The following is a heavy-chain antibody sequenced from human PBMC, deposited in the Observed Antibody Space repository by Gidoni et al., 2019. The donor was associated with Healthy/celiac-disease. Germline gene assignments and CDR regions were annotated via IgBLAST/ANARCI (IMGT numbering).Heavy chain of an antibody. V-gene: IGHV1-46*01. D-gene: IGHD2-21*01. CDR2: SNPNGAIT. Sequence: QVQLVLSGAAVKRPGASVKVSCKASGYTFTSYYMYWVRQAPGKGLEGMGISNPNGAITRYAQKFQGRVTMSRDTSTSTVYMELSSLRSDDTARYYCARAYCGGDCFDPWGQGTLVTVSS. CDR3: ARAYCGGDCFDP. J-gene: IGHJ5*02. CDR1: GYTFTSYY.